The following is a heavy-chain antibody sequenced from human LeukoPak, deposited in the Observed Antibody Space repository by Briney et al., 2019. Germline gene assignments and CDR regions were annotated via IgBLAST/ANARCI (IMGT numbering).Heavy chain of an antibody. J-gene: IGHJ1*01. V-gene: IGHV1-69*13. Sequence: SVKVSCKASGGTYSSYAISWVRQAPGQGLEWMGGIIPIFGTADYAQKFQGRVTITADESTSTAYMELSSLRSEDTAVYYCARDHYGDYVGGIRYFQHWGQGTLVTVSS. CDR3: ARDHYGDYVGGIRYFQH. CDR1: GGTYSSYA. CDR2: IIPIFGTA. D-gene: IGHD4-17*01.